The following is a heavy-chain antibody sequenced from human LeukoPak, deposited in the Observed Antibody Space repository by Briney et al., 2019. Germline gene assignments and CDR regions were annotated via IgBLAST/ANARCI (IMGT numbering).Heavy chain of an antibody. CDR1: GFTFSSYS. J-gene: IGHJ6*03. V-gene: IGHV3-21*01. CDR2: ISSSSSYI. D-gene: IGHD3-22*01. Sequence: GGSLRLSCAASGFTFSSYSMNWVRQAPGKGLEWVSSISSSSSYIYYADSVKGRFTISRDNAKNSLYLQMNSLRAEDTAVYYCARVKYYYDSSGYYGSYYYYMDVWGEGTTVTVS. CDR3: ARVKYYYDSSGYYGSYYYYMDV.